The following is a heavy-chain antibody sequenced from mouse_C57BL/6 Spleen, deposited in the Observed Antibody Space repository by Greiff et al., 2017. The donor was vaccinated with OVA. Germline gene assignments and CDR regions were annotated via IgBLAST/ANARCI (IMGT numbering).Heavy chain of an antibody. CDR2: IYPGSGST. CDR1: GYTFTSYW. V-gene: IGHV1-55*01. Sequence: QVQLQQPGAELVKPGASVKMSCKASGYTFTSYWITWVKQRPGQGLEWLGDIYPGSGSTNYNEKFKSKATLTVDTSSSTAYMQLSSLTSEDSAVYYCARGDYDRCWFAYWGQGTLVTVSA. J-gene: IGHJ3*01. CDR3: ARGDYDRCWFAY. D-gene: IGHD2-4*01.